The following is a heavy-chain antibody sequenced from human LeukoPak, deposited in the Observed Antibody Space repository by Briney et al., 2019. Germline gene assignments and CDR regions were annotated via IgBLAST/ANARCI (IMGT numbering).Heavy chain of an antibody. D-gene: IGHD3-22*01. Sequence: GESLKISCKVSGYSFTNYWIDWVRQLPGKGLEWMENIYPGDSDTRYSPSFQGQVTISADTSISTAYMQWWSLKASDTAMYYCVRRFYSDSSAYHYDYWGQGTQVTVSS. CDR2: IYPGDSDT. CDR3: VRRFYSDSSAYHYDY. J-gene: IGHJ4*02. V-gene: IGHV5-51*01. CDR1: GYSFTNYW.